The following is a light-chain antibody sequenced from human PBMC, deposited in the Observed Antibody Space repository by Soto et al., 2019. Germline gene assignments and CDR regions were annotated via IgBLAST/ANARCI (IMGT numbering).Light chain of an antibody. Sequence: QSVLTQPPSASGTPGQTVTISCSGRSSNIGSNYVYWYQQLPGTAPRLLMYRADQRPSGVPDRFSGSKSGTSASLAISGLRSEDEADYYCAAWDDIVSGVVFGGGTKVTVL. J-gene: IGLJ2*01. V-gene: IGLV1-47*01. CDR2: RAD. CDR3: AAWDDIVSGVV. CDR1: SSNIGSNY.